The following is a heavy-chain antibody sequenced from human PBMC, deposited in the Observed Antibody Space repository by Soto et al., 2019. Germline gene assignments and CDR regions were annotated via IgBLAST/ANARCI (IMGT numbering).Heavy chain of an antibody. V-gene: IGHV4-59*12. J-gene: IGHJ6*02. Sequence: SETLSLTCTVSGGSISSYYWSWIRQPPGKGLKWIGYIYYSGSTNYNPSRKSRVTISVDTSKNQFSLKLSSVTAADTAVYYCAGSGYYHNSGMDVWGQGTTVTVSS. CDR2: IYYSGST. CDR3: AGSGYYHNSGMDV. D-gene: IGHD3-22*01. CDR1: GGSISSYY.